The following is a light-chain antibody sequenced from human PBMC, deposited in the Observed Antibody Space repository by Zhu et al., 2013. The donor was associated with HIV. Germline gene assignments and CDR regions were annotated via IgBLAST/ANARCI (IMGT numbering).Light chain of an antibody. J-gene: IGLJ2*01. CDR2: DVT. V-gene: IGLV2-14*02. CDR3: SSYTNTSTLVI. Sequence: QSALTQPASVSGSPGQSITISCTGTSSDVGTYNLVSWYQQHPDKAPKLIISDVTNRPSGVSNRFSGSKSGNTASLTISGLQAEDEGDYYCSSYTNTSTLVIFGGGTKLTVL. CDR1: SSDVGTYNL.